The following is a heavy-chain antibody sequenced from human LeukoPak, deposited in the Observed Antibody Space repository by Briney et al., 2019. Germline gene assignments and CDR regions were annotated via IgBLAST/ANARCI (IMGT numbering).Heavy chain of an antibody. V-gene: IGHV3-23*01. CDR2: ISGSGVNT. CDR3: AKNIRQLGNYYYYMDV. D-gene: IGHD7-27*01. Sequence: GGSLRLSCAASGFSFSNYAMTWVRQAPGKGLEWVSAISGSGVNTFSADSVKGRFTISRDNSKSTLFLQMNSLRAEDTAIYYCAKNIRQLGNYYYYMDVWGKGTTVTVSS. J-gene: IGHJ6*03. CDR1: GFSFSNYA.